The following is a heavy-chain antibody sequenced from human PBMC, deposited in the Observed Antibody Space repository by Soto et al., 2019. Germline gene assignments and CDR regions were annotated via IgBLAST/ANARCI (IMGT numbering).Heavy chain of an antibody. CDR3: ARGDVPAAPRGIDP. Sequence: QVQLVQSGAEVKKPGASVKVSCKASGYTFTSYDINWVRQATGQGLEWMGWMNPNSGNTGFAQKFQGRVTMTRNTSISTAYMELSSLRSEDTAVYYCARGDVPAAPRGIDPWGQGTLVTVSS. CDR2: MNPNSGNT. J-gene: IGHJ5*02. CDR1: GYTFTSYD. D-gene: IGHD2-2*01. V-gene: IGHV1-8*01.